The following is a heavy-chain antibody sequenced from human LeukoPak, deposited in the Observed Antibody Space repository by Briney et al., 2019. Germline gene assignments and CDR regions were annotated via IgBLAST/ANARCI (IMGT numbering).Heavy chain of an antibody. CDR1: VDSVSSNSAT. D-gene: IGHD5/OR15-5a*01. CDR2: TYYRSKWYN. V-gene: IGHV6-1*01. Sequence: SQTLSLTCAISVDSVSSNSATWNWIRPSPSRGLEWLGRTYYRSKWYNEYAVSVKSRIAFNPDTSKNQFSLQLNSVTPEDTAVYYCARALSRYFDYWGQGTLVAVSS. J-gene: IGHJ4*02. CDR3: ARALSRYFDY.